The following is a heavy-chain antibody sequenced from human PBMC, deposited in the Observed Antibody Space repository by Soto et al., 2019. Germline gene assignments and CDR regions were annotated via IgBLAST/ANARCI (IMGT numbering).Heavy chain of an antibody. D-gene: IGHD3-3*01. CDR2: IYWDDDK. J-gene: IGHJ4*02. CDR1: GFSLTTSGVG. Sequence: QITLNESGPTQVKPRQTLTLTCTFSGFSLTTSGVGVGWIRQSPGKAPEWLALIYWDDDKRYSPSLKSRLTITKDTSKILVVLTIADLDPADTATYYCAHRVLRTVFGLVTTTAIYFDFWGQGTPVAVSS. CDR3: AHRVLRTVFGLVTTTAIYFDF. V-gene: IGHV2-5*02.